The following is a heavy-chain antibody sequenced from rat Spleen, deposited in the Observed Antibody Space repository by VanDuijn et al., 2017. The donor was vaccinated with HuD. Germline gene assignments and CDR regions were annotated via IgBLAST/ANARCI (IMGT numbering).Heavy chain of an antibody. CDR1: GFTFSNSY. CDR3: ARHSYAPRYVMDA. Sequence: EVQLAESGGDLVLPGRSLKLSCAASGFTFSNSYMAWVRQAPTKGLEWVAYISTGGGSTHHRDSVKGRFTISRDNAKTTLYLQMGSLSSEDTATYDCARHSYAPRYVMDAWGQGASVTVSS. CDR2: ISTGGGST. D-gene: IGHD1-12*01. J-gene: IGHJ4*01. V-gene: IGHV5-25*01.